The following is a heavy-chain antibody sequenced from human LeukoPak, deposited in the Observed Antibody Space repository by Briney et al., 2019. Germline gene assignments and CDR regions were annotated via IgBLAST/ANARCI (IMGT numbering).Heavy chain of an antibody. CDR3: ARVSRSCSSTSCSHYYYYYMDV. Sequence: SGGSLRLSCAVSGFTVSSNYMSWVRQAPGKGLEWVSVIYSGGSTYYADSVKGRFTISRDNSKNTLYLQMNNLRAEDTAVYYCARVSRSCSSTSCSHYYYYYMDVWGKGTTVTVSS. CDR1: GFTVSSNY. D-gene: IGHD2-2*01. J-gene: IGHJ6*03. CDR2: IYSGGST. V-gene: IGHV3-66*01.